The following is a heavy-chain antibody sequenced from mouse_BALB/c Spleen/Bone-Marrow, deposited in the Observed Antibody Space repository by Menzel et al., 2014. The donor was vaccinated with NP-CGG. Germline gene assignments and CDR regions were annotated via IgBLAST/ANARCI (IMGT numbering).Heavy chain of an antibody. CDR2: IDPANGNT. J-gene: IGHJ4*01. Sequence: EVQLQQSGAELVKPGASVKLSCTASGFNIKDTYMHWVKQRPEQGLEWIGRIDPANGNTKYDPKFQGKATITADTSSNTAYLQLSSLTSEDTAVYYCAGFGTTKEEGYYYAMDYWGQGTSVTVSS. D-gene: IGHD1-1*01. CDR1: GFNIKDTY. V-gene: IGHV14-3*02. CDR3: AGFGTTKEEGYYYAMDY.